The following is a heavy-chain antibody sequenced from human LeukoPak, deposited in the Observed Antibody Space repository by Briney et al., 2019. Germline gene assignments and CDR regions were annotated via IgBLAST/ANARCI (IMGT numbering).Heavy chain of an antibody. D-gene: IGHD3-22*01. V-gene: IGHV3-74*01. CDR3: ARAPSEIGGYYPEYFRH. CDR2: ITSDGST. J-gene: IGHJ1*01. CDR1: GFTFSSSW. Sequence: PGGSLRLSCAASGFTFSSSWMHWVSHAPGEGLVWVSRITSDGSTRYADSVRGGFTVSRDNAKNTVSLQMNSLRAEDTGVYYCARAPSEIGGYYPEYFRHWGQGTLVIVSS.